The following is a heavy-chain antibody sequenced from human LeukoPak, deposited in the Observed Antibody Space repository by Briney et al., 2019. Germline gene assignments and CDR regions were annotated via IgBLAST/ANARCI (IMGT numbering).Heavy chain of an antibody. Sequence: PGGSLRLSCAASGFTFSSYGMHWVRQAPGKGLEWVAVISYDGSNKYYADSVKGRFTISRDNSKNTLYLQMNSLRDEDTAVYYCARSRGVAAHGASSWYHYWGQGTLVTVSS. CDR1: GFTFSSYG. J-gene: IGHJ4*02. D-gene: IGHD6-13*01. CDR2: ISYDGSNK. CDR3: ARSRGVAAHGASSWYHY. V-gene: IGHV3-30*03.